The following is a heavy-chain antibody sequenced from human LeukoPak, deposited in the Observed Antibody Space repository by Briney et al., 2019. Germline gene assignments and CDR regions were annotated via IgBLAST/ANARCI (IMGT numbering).Heavy chain of an antibody. Sequence: ASVKVSCKASGYTFTSYYMHWVRQAPGQGLEWMGIINPSGGSTSYAQKFQGRVTMTRDTSTSTVYMELSSLRSEDTAVYYCASFNFWSGYNTESPYFDYWGQGTLVTVSS. V-gene: IGHV1-46*01. D-gene: IGHD3-3*01. J-gene: IGHJ4*02. CDR1: GYTFTSYY. CDR2: INPSGGST. CDR3: ASFNFWSGYNTESPYFDY.